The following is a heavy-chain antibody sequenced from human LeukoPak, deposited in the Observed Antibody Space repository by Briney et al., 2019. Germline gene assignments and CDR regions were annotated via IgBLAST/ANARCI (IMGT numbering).Heavy chain of an antibody. CDR1: GFTFSSYA. CDR2: LSGSGGNT. J-gene: IGHJ4*02. Sequence: GGSLRLSCAASGFTFSSYAKSWVRQAPGKGLEWVSTLSGSGGNTYYADSVKGRVTISRDNSKNTLYLQMNSLRAEDRAVYRCAKGSYYYDSADYFDYWGQGTLVTVSS. D-gene: IGHD3-22*01. V-gene: IGHV3-23*01. CDR3: AKGSYYYDSADYFDY.